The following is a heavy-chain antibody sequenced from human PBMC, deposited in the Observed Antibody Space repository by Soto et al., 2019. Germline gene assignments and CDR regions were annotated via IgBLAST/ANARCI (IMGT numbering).Heavy chain of an antibody. CDR1: GYTFTSYG. Sequence: QVQLVQSGGEVKKPGASVKVSCKASGYTFTSYGISWVRQAPGQGLEWMGWISGYNDETNYAQRLQGRVTMTTDTSTSTAYMELRSLRKDDTAVYYCATTSSSKGYFDYWGQGTLVTVSP. J-gene: IGHJ4*02. CDR3: ATTSSSKGYFDY. V-gene: IGHV1-18*04. CDR2: ISGYNDET. D-gene: IGHD6-6*01.